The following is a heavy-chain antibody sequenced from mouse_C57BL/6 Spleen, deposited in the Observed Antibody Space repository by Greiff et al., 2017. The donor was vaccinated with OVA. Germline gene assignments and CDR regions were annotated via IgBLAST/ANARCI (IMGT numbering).Heavy chain of an antibody. CDR1: GYTFTDYE. D-gene: IGHD1-1*01. V-gene: IGHV1-15*01. J-gene: IGHJ2*01. CDR2: IDPETGGT. CDR3: TRRWVITTVVATGGY. Sequence: QVQLQQSGAELVRPGASVTLSCKASGYTFTDYEMHWVKQTPVHGLEWIGAIDPETGGTAYNQKFKGKAILTADKSSSTAYMELRSLTSEDSAVYYCTRRWVITTVVATGGYWGQGTTLTVSS.